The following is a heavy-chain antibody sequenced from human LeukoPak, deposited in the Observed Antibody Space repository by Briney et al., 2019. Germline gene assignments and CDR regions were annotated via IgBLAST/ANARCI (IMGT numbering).Heavy chain of an antibody. V-gene: IGHV1-69*10. CDR2: IIAIFGIA. CDR1: GGTFISYA. D-gene: IGHD2-15*01. J-gene: IGHJ5*02. CDR3: ARDRGDCSGGSCYGFDP. Sequence: GASVKVSCKDSGGTFISYAISWVRQARGQGVEGMGRIIAIFGIANCAQKFQGRVTITADKSTSTAYMELSSLRSEDTAVYCCARDRGDCSGGSCYGFDPWGQGTLVTVSS.